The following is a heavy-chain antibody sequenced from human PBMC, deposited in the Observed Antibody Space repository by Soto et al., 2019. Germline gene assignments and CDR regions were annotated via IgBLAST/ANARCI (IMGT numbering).Heavy chain of an antibody. CDR1: GGTFSSYA. CDR3: ARGPYRYGGNSLY. J-gene: IGHJ4*02. Sequence: QVQLVQSGAEVKKPGSSVKVSRKASGGTFSSYAISWVRQAPGQGLEWMGGIIPIFGTANYAQKFQGGVTITADESTSTAYMERSSLRSEDTAVYYCARGPYRYGGNSLYWGQGTLVTVSS. V-gene: IGHV1-69*12. D-gene: IGHD4-17*01. CDR2: IIPIFGTA.